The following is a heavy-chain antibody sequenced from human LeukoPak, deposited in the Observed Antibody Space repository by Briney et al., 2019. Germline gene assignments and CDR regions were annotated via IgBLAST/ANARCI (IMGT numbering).Heavy chain of an antibody. CDR3: NLGWFDP. CDR1: GGSISGYY. V-gene: IGHV4-59*04. J-gene: IGHJ5*02. CDR2: IHYSGRT. Sequence: SESLSLSCAVSGGSISGYYWSWIRQPPGKGLEWIGYIHYSGRTDYNPSLKSRVTISVDTSKNQFSLKLSSVTAADTAVYCSNLGWFDPWGQGTLVTVSS. D-gene: IGHD6-13*01.